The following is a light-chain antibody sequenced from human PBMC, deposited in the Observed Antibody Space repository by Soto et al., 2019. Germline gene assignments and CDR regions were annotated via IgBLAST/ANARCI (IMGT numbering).Light chain of an antibody. Sequence: DIQMTQSPSTLSASVGDRVTITCRTSQSSSSWLAWYQQKPGKAPKLLIYKASSLETGDPSRFSGSGYGTEFTLTISSLQPEDFATYYCQQYNSNSPWTFGQGTKVEIK. CDR2: KAS. CDR3: QQYNSNSPWT. CDR1: QSSSSW. V-gene: IGKV1-5*03. J-gene: IGKJ1*01.